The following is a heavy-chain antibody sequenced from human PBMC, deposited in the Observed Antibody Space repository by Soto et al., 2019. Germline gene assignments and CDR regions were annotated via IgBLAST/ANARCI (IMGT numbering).Heavy chain of an antibody. CDR1: GYSFTSYY. V-gene: IGHV1-46*01. Sequence: ASVKVSCKASGYSFTSYYMHWVRQAPGQGLEWMGIINPSGDNTNYAQKFQGRVTMTRDTSTSTVYMELSSLRSDDTAVYYCASHFTGVLVLGASPPGGDNYGWDVWGQGTTVTVSS. J-gene: IGHJ6*02. CDR3: ASHFTGVLVLGASPPGGDNYGWDV. CDR2: INPSGDNT. D-gene: IGHD2-15*01.